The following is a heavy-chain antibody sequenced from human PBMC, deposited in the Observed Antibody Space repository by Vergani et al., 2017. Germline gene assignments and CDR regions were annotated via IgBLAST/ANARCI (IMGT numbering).Heavy chain of an antibody. Sequence: QVQLQQWGAGLLKPSETLSLTCAVYGGSFSGYYWSWIRQPPGKGLEWIGEINHSGSTNYNPSLKSRVTISVDTSKNQFSLKLSSVTAADTAVYYCARGPYGDYVGPHPYWGQGTLVTVSS. V-gene: IGHV4-34*01. CDR2: INHSGST. D-gene: IGHD4-17*01. CDR1: GGSFSGYY. CDR3: ARGPYGDYVGPHPY. J-gene: IGHJ4*02.